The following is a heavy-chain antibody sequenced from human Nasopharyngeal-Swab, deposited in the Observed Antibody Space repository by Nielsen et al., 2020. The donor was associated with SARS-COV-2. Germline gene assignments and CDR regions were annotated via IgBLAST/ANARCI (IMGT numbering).Heavy chain of an antibody. D-gene: IGHD3-10*01. V-gene: IGHV3-53*01. CDR2: IYSGGST. J-gene: IGHJ4*02. CDR3: ARAWGTMGPAFDY. Sequence: GESLKISCAASGFTVSSNYMSWVRQAPGTGLEWVSVIYSGGSTYYADSVKGRFTISRDNSKNTLYLQMNSLRAEDTAVYYCARAWGTMGPAFDYWGQGTLVTVSS. CDR1: GFTVSSNY.